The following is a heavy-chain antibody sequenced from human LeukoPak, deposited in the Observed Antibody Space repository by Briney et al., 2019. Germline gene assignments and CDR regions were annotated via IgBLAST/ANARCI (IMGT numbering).Heavy chain of an antibody. V-gene: IGHV3-74*01. Sequence: PGGSLRLSCAASGFSFSSSWMHWVRQAPGTGLVWVSRISSDGSTTNYADSVKGRFTISRDNAMSTLYLQMNSLRAEDTAVYYCARDFGPYGMDVWGQGTTVTVSS. CDR2: ISSDGSTT. CDR1: GFSFSSSW. CDR3: ARDFGPYGMDV. J-gene: IGHJ6*02. D-gene: IGHD3-16*01.